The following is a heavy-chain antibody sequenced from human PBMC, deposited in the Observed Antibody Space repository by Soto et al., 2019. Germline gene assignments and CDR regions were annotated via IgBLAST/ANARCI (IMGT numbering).Heavy chain of an antibody. J-gene: IGHJ4*02. Sequence: GASVKVSCKASGYTFTGYYMHWVRQAPGQGLEWMGWINSNSGGTNYAQKFQGWVTMTRDTSISTAYMELSRLRSDDTAVYYCAREYYDSSGYSSAPFDYWGQGTLVTVSS. V-gene: IGHV1-2*04. CDR3: AREYYDSSGYSSAPFDY. CDR1: GYTFTGYY. CDR2: INSNSGGT. D-gene: IGHD3-22*01.